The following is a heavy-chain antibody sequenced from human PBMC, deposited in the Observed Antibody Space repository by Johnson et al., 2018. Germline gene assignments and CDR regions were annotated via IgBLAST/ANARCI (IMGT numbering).Heavy chain of an antibody. D-gene: IGHD3-22*01. CDR2: IGWHVT. CDR1: TFTFDDYT. Sequence: VQLVECGGLVIQPGGSLRLSCEASTFTFDDYTMHWVRPAPGQGLEWVSLIGWHVTYYADSVQGRFTISRDNSKNSLYLQMNSLRTEDTALYHCAKDSGYLYGLDVWCQGTTVIVSS. CDR3: AKDSGYLYGLDV. V-gene: IGHV3-43*01. J-gene: IGHJ6*02.